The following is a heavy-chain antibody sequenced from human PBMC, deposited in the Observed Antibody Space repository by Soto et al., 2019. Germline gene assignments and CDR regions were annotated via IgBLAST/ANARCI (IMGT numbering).Heavy chain of an antibody. CDR2: IQDDGTEK. J-gene: IGHJ4*02. D-gene: IGHD5-12*01. CDR3: ARDSGDFVATILFDY. CDR1: GFALSSYW. V-gene: IGHV3-7*05. Sequence: VQLVESGGGLVQPGGSLRLSCAASGFALSSYWMAWVRQAPGKGLEWVANIQDDGTEKYYVDSVKGRFTISRDNAKNSVYLQMNSLRADDTAVYYCARDSGDFVATILFDYWGQGTLVTVSS.